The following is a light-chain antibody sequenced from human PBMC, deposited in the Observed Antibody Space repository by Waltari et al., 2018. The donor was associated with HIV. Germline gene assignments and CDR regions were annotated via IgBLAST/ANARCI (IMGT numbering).Light chain of an antibody. V-gene: IGLV2-14*01. Sequence: QSALTQPASVSGSPGQPITISRTGSSSDVGAYNSVSWYQQHPGKAPKLIIYDVTDRPSGVSDRFSGSKSGNTASLTISGLQADDEADYYCSSYTTSKTSVFGTGTEVTVL. J-gene: IGLJ1*01. CDR2: DVT. CDR1: SSDVGAYNS. CDR3: SSYTTSKTSV.